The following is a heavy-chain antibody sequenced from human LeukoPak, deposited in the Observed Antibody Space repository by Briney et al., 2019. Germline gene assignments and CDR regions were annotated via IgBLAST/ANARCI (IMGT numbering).Heavy chain of an antibody. J-gene: IGHJ4*02. D-gene: IGHD3-22*01. CDR2: ISGSGGST. Sequence: GGSLRLSCAASGFTFSSYATSWVRQAPGKGLEWVSAISGSGGSTYYADSVKGRFTISRDNSKNTLYLQMNSLRAEDTAVYYCAKAKAPSYYYDSSGYPYYFDYWGQGTLVTVSS. V-gene: IGHV3-23*01. CDR3: AKAKAPSYYYDSSGYPYYFDY. CDR1: GFTFSSYA.